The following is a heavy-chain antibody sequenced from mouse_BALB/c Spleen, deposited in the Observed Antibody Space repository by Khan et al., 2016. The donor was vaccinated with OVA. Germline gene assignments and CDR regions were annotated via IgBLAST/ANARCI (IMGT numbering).Heavy chain of an antibody. Sequence: VELVESGAELARPGASVKMSCKASGYTFTSYTIHWIKKRPGQGLEWIGYINPSNDSTNYNQKFKEQATLTTDKSSTPAYLRLSSLTSDDSAVDNCVRDGAYHRNDGWFAYWGQGTLVTVSA. CDR3: VRDGAYHRNDGWFAY. CDR2: INPSNDST. D-gene: IGHD2-14*01. CDR1: GYTFTSYT. J-gene: IGHJ3*01. V-gene: IGHV1-4*01.